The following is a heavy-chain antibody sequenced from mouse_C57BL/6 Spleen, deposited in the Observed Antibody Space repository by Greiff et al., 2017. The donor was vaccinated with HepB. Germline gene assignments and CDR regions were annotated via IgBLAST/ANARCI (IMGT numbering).Heavy chain of an antibody. CDR3: ARHERISYYFDY. Sequence: QVQLKESGAELVKPGASVKLSCKASGYNFTEYTIHWVKQRSGQGLEWIGWFYPGSGSIKYNEKFKDKATVTADKSSSTVYMELSRLTSEDASVYFCARHERISYYFDYWGQGTTLTVSS. V-gene: IGHV1-62-2*01. CDR2: FYPGSGSI. CDR1: GYNFTEYT. J-gene: IGHJ2*01. D-gene: IGHD6-2*01.